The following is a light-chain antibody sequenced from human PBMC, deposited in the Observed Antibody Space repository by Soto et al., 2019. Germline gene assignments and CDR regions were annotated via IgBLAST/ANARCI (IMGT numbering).Light chain of an antibody. CDR2: GAS. V-gene: IGKV3-20*01. Sequence: EIVLTQSPGTLSLSPGERATLSCRASQSVSTSYLAWYQQKPGQAPRLLIYGASSRATGIPDRFSGSGSGADFTLTISRPEPEDFAVYYCQQYGSVPRTFVGWTKVEIK. CDR3: QQYGSVPRT. CDR1: QSVSTSY. J-gene: IGKJ4*01.